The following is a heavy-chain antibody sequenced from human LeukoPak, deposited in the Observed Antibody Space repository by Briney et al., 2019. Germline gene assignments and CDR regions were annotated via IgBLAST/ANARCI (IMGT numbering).Heavy chain of an antibody. V-gene: IGHV3-15*07. Sequence: PGGSLRLSCAASGFTFSSYSMNWVRQAPGKGLEWVGRIKSKTDGGTTDYAAPVKGRLTISRDDSKNTLYLQMNSLKTEDTAVYYCTTDNYGDYLLYYYYGMDVWGQGTTVTVSS. CDR2: IKSKTDGGTT. J-gene: IGHJ6*02. CDR3: TTDNYGDYLLYYYYGMDV. CDR1: GFTFSSYS. D-gene: IGHD4-17*01.